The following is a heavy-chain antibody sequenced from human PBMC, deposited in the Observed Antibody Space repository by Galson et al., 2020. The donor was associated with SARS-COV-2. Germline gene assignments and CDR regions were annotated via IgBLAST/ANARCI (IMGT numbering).Heavy chain of an antibody. V-gene: IGHV4-39*07. J-gene: IGHJ3*02. CDR1: GGSISSSSYY. CDR2: IYYSGST. CDR3: ASDYYDSTLVDI. Sequence: SETLSLTCTVSGGSISSSSYYWGWIRQPPGKGLEWIGSIYYSGSTYYNPSLKSRVTISVDTSKNQFSLKLSSVTAADTAVYYCASDYYDSTLVDIWGQGTMVTVSS. D-gene: IGHD3-22*01.